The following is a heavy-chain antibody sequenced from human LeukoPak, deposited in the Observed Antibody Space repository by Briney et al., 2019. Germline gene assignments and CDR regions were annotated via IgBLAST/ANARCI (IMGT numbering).Heavy chain of an antibody. CDR1: GGSISSYY. V-gene: IGHV4-4*07. D-gene: IGHD3-10*01. CDR2: IYTSGST. Sequence: SETLSLTCTVSGGSISSYYWSWIRQPAGKGLEWIGRIYTSGSTNYNPSLKSRVTMSVDTFKNQFSLKLSSVTAADTAVYYCARDGPIYYGSGSHYNWFDPWGQGTLVTVSS. CDR3: ARDGPIYYGSGSHYNWFDP. J-gene: IGHJ5*02.